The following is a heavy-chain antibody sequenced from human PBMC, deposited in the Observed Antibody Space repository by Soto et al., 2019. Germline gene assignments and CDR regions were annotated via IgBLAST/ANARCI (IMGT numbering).Heavy chain of an antibody. CDR3: AKDIGYCSSTRCDYGMDV. D-gene: IGHD2-2*03. CDR2: IDWNSGAI. V-gene: IGHV3-9*01. Sequence: EVQLVESGGGLVQPGRSLRLSCAASGFTFDDYVVHWVRQVPGKGLEWVSGIDWNSGAIGYADSVKGRFIISRESAKNSMFLQMNSLRAEDTALYYCAKDIGYCSSTRCDYGMDVWGQGTTVTVSS. CDR1: GFTFDDYV. J-gene: IGHJ6*02.